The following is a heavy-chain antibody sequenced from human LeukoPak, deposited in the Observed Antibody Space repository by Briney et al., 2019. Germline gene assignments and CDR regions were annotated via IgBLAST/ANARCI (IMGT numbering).Heavy chain of an antibody. CDR3: AREGYYGSGSPPSLYFDY. Sequence: GGSLRLSCAASGFTFRNYVIHWVRQAPGKGLEWVAVTSSDLNVKLYADSVKGRFTISRDNSRSTLYLQMNSLRPEDTAIYYCAREGYYGSGSPPSLYFDYWGQGTLDTVSS. CDR1: GFTFRNYV. D-gene: IGHD3-10*01. CDR2: TSSDLNVK. V-gene: IGHV3-30-3*01. J-gene: IGHJ4*02.